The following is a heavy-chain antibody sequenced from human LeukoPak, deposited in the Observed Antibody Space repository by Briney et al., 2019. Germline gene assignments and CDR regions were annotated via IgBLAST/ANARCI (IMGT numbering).Heavy chain of an antibody. CDR1: GGSISSYY. D-gene: IGHD2-2*01. Sequence: SETLSLTCTVSGGSISSYYWSWIRQPPGKGLEWIGYIYYSGSTNYNPSLKSRVTISVDTSKSQFSLKLSSVTAADTAVYYCASNRNRSWYAHWGQGTLVTVSS. CDR3: ASNRNRSWYAH. CDR2: IYYSGST. V-gene: IGHV4-59*08. J-gene: IGHJ4*02.